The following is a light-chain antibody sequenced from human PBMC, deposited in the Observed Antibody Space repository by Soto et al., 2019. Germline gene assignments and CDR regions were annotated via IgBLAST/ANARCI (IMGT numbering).Light chain of an antibody. CDR3: ETWDSNIWV. CDR1: SGHSSYI. CDR2: LEGSGSY. V-gene: IGLV4-60*02. J-gene: IGLJ3*02. Sequence: QSVLTQSSSASASLGSSVKFTCTLSSGHSSYIIAWHQQQPGKAPRYLMKLEGSGSYNKGSGVPDRFSGSSSGADRYLTISNLQFKDEADYYCETWDSNIWVFGGGTKLTVL.